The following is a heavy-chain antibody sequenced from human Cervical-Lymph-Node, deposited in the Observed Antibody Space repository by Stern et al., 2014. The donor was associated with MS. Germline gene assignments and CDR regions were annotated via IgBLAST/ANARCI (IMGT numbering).Heavy chain of an antibody. J-gene: IGHJ4*02. CDR2: FHPGDSGV. V-gene: IGHV5-51*01. CDR3: ARHDWIQEDY. D-gene: IGHD3-9*01. CDR1: GYSFTNFW. Sequence: EVQLVQSGAEVKKPGESLKISCKASGYSFTNFWIGWVRQMPGKGLEWMAIFHPGDSGVSYSPSFQGQVTISADRSISTAYLQWSSLKASDSAMYYCARHDWIQEDYWGQGTLVTVSS.